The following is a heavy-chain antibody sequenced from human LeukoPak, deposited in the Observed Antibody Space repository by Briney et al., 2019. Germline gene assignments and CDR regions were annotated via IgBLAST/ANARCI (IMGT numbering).Heavy chain of an antibody. V-gene: IGHV4-30-4*01. CDR2: IYYSGST. D-gene: IGHD3-10*01. CDR1: GGSISSGDYY. J-gene: IGHJ4*02. CDR3: AGSLYYYGSGIYYPPGE. Sequence: SETLSLTCTVSGGSISSGDYYWSWIRQPPGKGLEWIGYIYYSGSTYYNPSLKSRVTISVDTSKNQFSLKLSSVTAADTAVYYCAGSLYYYGSGIYYPPGEWGQGTLVTVSS.